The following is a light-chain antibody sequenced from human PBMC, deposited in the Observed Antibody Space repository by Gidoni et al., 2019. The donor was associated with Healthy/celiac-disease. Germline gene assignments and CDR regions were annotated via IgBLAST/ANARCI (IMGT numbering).Light chain of an antibody. Sequence: EIVMMQSPATLSVSPGERATLSCRASQGVSSNLAWYQQKPGQAPRLLIYGASTRATGIPARFSGSGSGTEFTLTISSLQSEDFAVYYCQQYNNWPITFGQGTRLEIK. CDR2: GAS. CDR1: QGVSSN. J-gene: IGKJ5*01. CDR3: QQYNNWPIT. V-gene: IGKV3D-15*01.